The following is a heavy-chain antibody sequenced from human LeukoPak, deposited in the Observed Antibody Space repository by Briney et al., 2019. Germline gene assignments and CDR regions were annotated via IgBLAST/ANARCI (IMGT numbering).Heavy chain of an antibody. D-gene: IGHD4-17*01. CDR3: AKVGTTVTTYYYYMDV. J-gene: IGHJ6*03. CDR1: GFTFSSYA. CDR2: ISGSGGST. V-gene: IGHV3-23*01. Sequence: SGGSLRLSCAASGFTFSSYAMSWVRQAPGKGLEWVSAISGSGGSTYYADSVKGRFTISRDNSKNTLYLQINSLRAEDTAVYYCAKVGTTVTTYYYYMDVWGKGTTVTVSS.